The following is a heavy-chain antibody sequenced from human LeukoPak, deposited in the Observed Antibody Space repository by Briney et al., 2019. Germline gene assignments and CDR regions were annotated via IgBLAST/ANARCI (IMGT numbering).Heavy chain of an antibody. CDR1: GGTFSSYA. CDR2: IIPIFGTA. D-gene: IGHD6-13*01. V-gene: IGHV1-69*06. CDR3: ARVDSSRFDP. J-gene: IGHJ5*02. Sequence: SVKVSCKASGGTFSSYAISWVRQAPGQGLEWMGGIIPIFGTANYAQKFQGRVTITADKSTSTAYMELSSPRSEDTAVYYCARVDSSRFDPWGQGTLVTVSS.